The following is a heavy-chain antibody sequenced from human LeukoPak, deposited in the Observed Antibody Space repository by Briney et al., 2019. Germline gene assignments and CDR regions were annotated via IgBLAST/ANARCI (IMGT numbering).Heavy chain of an antibody. V-gene: IGHV3-23*01. J-gene: IGHJ4*02. CDR1: GFTFSNYG. CDR2: VSDSGSYA. Sequence: GGSLKLSCAASGFTFSNYGMSWVRQAPGKGLEWVSVVSDSGSYAYYADSVEGRFTISRDNSKNTLYLQMNSLRAEDTAVYYCAPDLRGSAWSLDYWGQGTLVTVSS. CDR3: APDLRGSAWSLDY. D-gene: IGHD6-19*01.